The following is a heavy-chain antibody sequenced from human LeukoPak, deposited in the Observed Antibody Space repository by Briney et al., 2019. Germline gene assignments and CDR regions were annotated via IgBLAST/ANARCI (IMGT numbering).Heavy chain of an antibody. D-gene: IGHD1-26*01. CDR2: INWNGGST. CDR3: ARDLNRWELLLGYMDV. J-gene: IGHJ6*03. CDR1: GFTFDDYG. V-gene: IGHV3-20*04. Sequence: PGGSLRLSCAASGFTFDDYGMSWVRQAPGKGLEWVSGINWNGGSTGYADSVKGRFTISRDNAKNSLYLQMSSLRAEDTALYYCARDLNRWELLLGYMDVWGKGTTVTVSS.